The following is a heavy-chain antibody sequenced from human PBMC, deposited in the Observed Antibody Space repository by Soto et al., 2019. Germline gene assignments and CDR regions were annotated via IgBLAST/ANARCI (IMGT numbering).Heavy chain of an antibody. CDR1: GFTFSSYA. CDR3: AKEMVAAAYVETSPFDL. Sequence: EVQLLESGGGLVQPGGSLRLSCAASGFTFSSYAMAWVRQAPGKGLDWVSVIYGSGGDTSFADSVQGRFSISRDNSKKMLYLHMNSLRAEDTATYYCAKEMVAAAYVETSPFDLWGQGPLVTVSS. D-gene: IGHD2-15*01. V-gene: IGHV3-23*01. CDR2: IYGSGGDT. J-gene: IGHJ4*02.